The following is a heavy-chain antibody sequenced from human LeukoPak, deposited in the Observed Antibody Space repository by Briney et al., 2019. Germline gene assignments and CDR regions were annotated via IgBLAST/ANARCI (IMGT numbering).Heavy chain of an antibody. D-gene: IGHD6-19*01. CDR2: IRYDGSNK. V-gene: IGHV3-30*02. CDR3: ASPASSGWYWGSPFDY. CDR1: GFTFSSYG. J-gene: IGHJ4*02. Sequence: GGSLRLSCAASGFTFSSYGMHWVRQAPGKGLEWVAFIRYDGSNKYYADSVKGRFTISRDNSKNTLYLQMNSLRAEDTAVYYCASPASSGWYWGSPFDYWGQGTLVTVSS.